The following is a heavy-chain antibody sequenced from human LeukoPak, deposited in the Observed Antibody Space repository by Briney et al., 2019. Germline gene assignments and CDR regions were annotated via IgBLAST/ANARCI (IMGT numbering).Heavy chain of an antibody. Sequence: SETLSLTCAVYGGSFSGYYWSWIRQPPGKGLEWIGEINHSGSTNYNPSLKSRVTISVDTSKNQFSLKLSSVTAADTAVYYCARRVVVVPAAIGGYWFDPWGQGTLVTVSS. CDR1: GGSFSGYY. D-gene: IGHD2-2*01. V-gene: IGHV4-34*01. CDR2: INHSGST. J-gene: IGHJ5*02. CDR3: ARRVVVVPAAIGGYWFDP.